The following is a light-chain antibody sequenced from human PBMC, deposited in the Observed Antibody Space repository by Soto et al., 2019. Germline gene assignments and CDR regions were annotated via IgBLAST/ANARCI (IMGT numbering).Light chain of an antibody. CDR1: SSDVGGYNY. Sequence: QSVLTQPASVSGSPGQSITISCTGTSSDVGGYNYVSWYQQHPGKAPKLMIYEVSNRPSGVSNRFSGSKSGNTASLTISGLQAEDEADYYCSSYTSSSTYVLETGTKVTVL. V-gene: IGLV2-14*01. J-gene: IGLJ1*01. CDR2: EVS. CDR3: SSYTSSSTYV.